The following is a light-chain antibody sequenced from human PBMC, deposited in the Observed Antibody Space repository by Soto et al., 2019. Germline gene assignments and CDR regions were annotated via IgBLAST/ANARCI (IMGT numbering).Light chain of an antibody. CDR1: PSVTNF. J-gene: IGKJ5*01. Sequence: EIVFTQSPATLSLSPGEIATLSCRASPSVTNFLAWYQQKPGQAPRILIYGAFNRATGIPARFSGSGSGTDFTITISSLEPEDYSIYYCQQRNNWPPVTFGQGTRLEIK. CDR3: QQRNNWPPVT. CDR2: GAF. V-gene: IGKV3-11*01.